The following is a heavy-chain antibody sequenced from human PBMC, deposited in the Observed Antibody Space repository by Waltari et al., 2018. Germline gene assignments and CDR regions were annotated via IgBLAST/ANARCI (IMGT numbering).Heavy chain of an antibody. D-gene: IGHD3-16*02. Sequence: QVPLVQSGAEVKKPGASVKVSCKVSGDTLTELSIHWVRQAPGKGLEWMGGFDPEDGETIYAQKFQGRVTMTEDTSTDTAYMELSSLRSEDTAVYYCATHPLYGPSSGIWGQGTLVTVSS. V-gene: IGHV1-24*01. CDR1: GDTLTELS. J-gene: IGHJ4*02. CDR3: ATHPLYGPSSGI. CDR2: FDPEDGET.